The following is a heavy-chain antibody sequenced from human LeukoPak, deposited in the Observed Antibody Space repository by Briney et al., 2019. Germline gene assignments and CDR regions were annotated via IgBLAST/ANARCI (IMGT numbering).Heavy chain of an antibody. CDR1: GGSISDYY. Sequence: SETLSLTCSVSGGSISDYYWSWVRQPPGKTLEWIGYVYYNGNTKYSPSLKSRVTMSVDSSENQFSLKLTSVTAADTAIYYCARHSSDWFYFDSWGRGTLVTVSS. J-gene: IGHJ4*02. CDR3: ARHSSDWFYFDS. CDR2: VYYNGNT. D-gene: IGHD3-9*01. V-gene: IGHV4-59*01.